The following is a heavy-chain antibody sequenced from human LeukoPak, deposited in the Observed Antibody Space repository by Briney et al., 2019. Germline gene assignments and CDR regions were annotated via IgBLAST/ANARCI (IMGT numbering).Heavy chain of an antibody. J-gene: IGHJ2*01. Sequence: GASVKVSCKASGYTFTSYYRHWVRQAPGQGLEWMGIINPSGGSTSFAQKFQVRVTMTRDTSTSTVYMELSSLRSEDTAVYYCARADPTRYFDLWGRGTLVTVSS. V-gene: IGHV1-46*01. CDR3: ARADPTRYFDL. CDR1: GYTFTSYY. CDR2: INPSGGST.